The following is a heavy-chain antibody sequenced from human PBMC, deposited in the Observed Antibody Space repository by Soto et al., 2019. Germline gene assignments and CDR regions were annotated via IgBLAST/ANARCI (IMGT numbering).Heavy chain of an antibody. CDR3: ARPIYSSSNWFDP. CDR1: GGTFSSYA. Sequence: SVKVSCKASGGTFSSYAISWVRQAPGQGLEWMGGIIPISGTANYAQKFQGRVTITADESTSTAYMELSSLRSEDTAVYYCARPIYSSSNWFDPWGQGTLVTVSS. J-gene: IGHJ5*02. D-gene: IGHD6-6*01. CDR2: IIPISGTA. V-gene: IGHV1-69*13.